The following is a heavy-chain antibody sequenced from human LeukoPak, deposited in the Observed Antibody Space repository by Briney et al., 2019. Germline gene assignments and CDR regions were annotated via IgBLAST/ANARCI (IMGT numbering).Heavy chain of an antibody. Sequence: PGGSLRLSCAASGFTFSSYAMSWVRQAPGKGLEWVSAISGSGGSTYYADSVKGRFTISRDNSKNTLYLQMNSLRAEDTAVYYCANSLRPPPGWDFDFDYWGQGTLVTVSS. CDR2: ISGSGGST. J-gene: IGHJ4*02. CDR1: GFTFSSYA. D-gene: IGHD1-26*01. CDR3: ANSLRPPPGWDFDFDY. V-gene: IGHV3-23*01.